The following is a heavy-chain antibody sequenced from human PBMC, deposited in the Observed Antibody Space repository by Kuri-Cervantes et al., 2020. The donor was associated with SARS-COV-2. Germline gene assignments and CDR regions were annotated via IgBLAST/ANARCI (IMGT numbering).Heavy chain of an antibody. J-gene: IGHJ3*02. CDR3: ARAGEWLFGDAFDI. Sequence: ESLKISCTVSGGSISSYYWSWIRQPAGKGLEWIGRIYTSGSTNYNPSLKSRVTMSVDTSKNQFSLKLSSVTAADTAVYYCARAGEWLFGDAFDIWGQGTMVTVSS. V-gene: IGHV4-4*07. CDR2: IYTSGST. CDR1: GGSISSYY. D-gene: IGHD3-3*01.